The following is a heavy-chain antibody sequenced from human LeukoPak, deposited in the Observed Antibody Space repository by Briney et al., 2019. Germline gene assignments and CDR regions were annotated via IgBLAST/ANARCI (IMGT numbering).Heavy chain of an antibody. Sequence: HGASVKVSCKASGYTFTSYGISWVRQAPGQGLEWMGWISAYNGNTNYAQKLQGRVTMTTDTSTSTAYMELSSLRSEDTAVYFCARGVLDQFPIRGVVITNALDVWGQGTTVTVSS. CDR2: ISAYNGNT. CDR3: ARGVLDQFPIRGVVITNALDV. V-gene: IGHV1-18*01. D-gene: IGHD3-10*01. CDR1: GYTFTSYG. J-gene: IGHJ6*02.